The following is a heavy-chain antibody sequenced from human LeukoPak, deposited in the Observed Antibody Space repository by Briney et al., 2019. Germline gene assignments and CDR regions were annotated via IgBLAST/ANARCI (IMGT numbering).Heavy chain of an antibody. D-gene: IGHD3-22*01. Sequence: ASVKVPCKASGYTFTGYYMHWVRQAPGQGREWMGRINPNSGGTKYAQKFQGRVNITRETTISTAYMELSRLRSDDTAVYYCARDRYYYDSSGYCDYWGQGTLVTVSS. V-gene: IGHV1-2*06. CDR1: GYTFTGYY. CDR3: ARDRYYYDSSGYCDY. CDR2: INPNSGGT. J-gene: IGHJ4*02.